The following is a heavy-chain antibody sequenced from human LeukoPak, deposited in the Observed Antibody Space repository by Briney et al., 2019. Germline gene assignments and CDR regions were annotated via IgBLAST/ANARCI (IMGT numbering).Heavy chain of an antibody. Sequence: SETLSLTCTVSGYSISSGYYWGWIRQPPGKGLEWIGSIYHSGSTYYNPSLKSRVTISVDTSKNQFSLKLSSVTAADTAVYYCARLRLYGSGTYWGQGTLVTVSS. V-gene: IGHV4-38-2*02. CDR3: ARLRLYGSGTY. CDR1: GYSISSGYY. J-gene: IGHJ4*02. CDR2: IYHSGST. D-gene: IGHD3-10*01.